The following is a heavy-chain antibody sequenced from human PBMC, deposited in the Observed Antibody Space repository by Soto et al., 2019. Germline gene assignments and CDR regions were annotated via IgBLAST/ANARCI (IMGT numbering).Heavy chain of an antibody. CDR2: IIPIFGTA. CDR1: GGTFSSYA. D-gene: IGHD3-22*01. V-gene: IGHV1-69*13. J-gene: IGHJ4*02. Sequence: VASVKVSCKASGGTFSSYAISCVRQAPGQGLEWMGGIIPIFGTANYAQKFQGRVTITADESTSTAYMELSSLRSEDTAVYYCARGPPYYYDSSGYFHTPYFDYWGQGTLVTVSS. CDR3: ARGPPYYYDSSGYFHTPYFDY.